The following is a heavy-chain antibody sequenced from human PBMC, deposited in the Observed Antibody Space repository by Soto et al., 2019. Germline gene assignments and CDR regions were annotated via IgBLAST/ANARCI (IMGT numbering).Heavy chain of an antibody. J-gene: IGHJ4*02. Sequence: PSETLSLTCTVSGGSISSGSYYWGWIRQPPGKGLEWIGSVYYSGSTYYNPSLKSRVTISVDTSKNQFSLKLSSVPATDTAVYYCARLKYYYGSGSYGYFDYWGQGTLVTVSS. D-gene: IGHD3-10*01. CDR2: VYYSGST. CDR1: GGSISSGSYY. V-gene: IGHV4-39*01. CDR3: ARLKYYYGSGSYGYFDY.